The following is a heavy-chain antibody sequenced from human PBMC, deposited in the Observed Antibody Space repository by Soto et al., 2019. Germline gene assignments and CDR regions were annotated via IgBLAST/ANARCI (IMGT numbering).Heavy chain of an antibody. V-gene: IGHV3-7*01. CDR3: VGSNIVSA. Sequence: EVQLVESGGGLVQPGGSLRLSCVASRFTLSRYWMSWVRQAPGKGLEWVANINQEGRESHYVDSVKGRFTISRDNAKNSLYLQMNSLRVEDPGLYYCVGSNIVSAWGQGTLVTVSS. CDR1: RFTLSRYW. D-gene: IGHD5-12*01. J-gene: IGHJ5*02. CDR2: INQEGRES.